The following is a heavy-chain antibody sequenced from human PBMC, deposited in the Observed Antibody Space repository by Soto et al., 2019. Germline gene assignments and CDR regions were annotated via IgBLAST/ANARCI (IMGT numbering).Heavy chain of an antibody. CDR1: GFTFNIYG. CDR2: ISGSGGGT. CDR3: AKDGGYSYGPYDY. V-gene: IGHV3-23*01. J-gene: IGHJ4*02. Sequence: LRLSCAASGFTFNIYGMSWVRQAPGKGLEWVSAISGSGGGTYYADSVKGRFTISRDNSNNTLYLQMSSLRAEDTAVYYCAKDGGYSYGPYDYWGQGTLVTVSS. D-gene: IGHD5-18*01.